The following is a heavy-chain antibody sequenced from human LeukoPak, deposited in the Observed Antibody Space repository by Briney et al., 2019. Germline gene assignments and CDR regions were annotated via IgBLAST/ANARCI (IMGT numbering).Heavy chain of an antibody. CDR1: SGSISGCY. CDR2: IHYTGGA. V-gene: IGHV4-59*01. CDR3: ARGGGGSPNWFDP. J-gene: IGHJ5*02. Sequence: SETLSLTCSVSSGSISGCYWSWIRQPPGKGLEWIAYIHYTGGAKYNASLKSRVTMSVDTPKNQFSLRLNSVTAADTAVYYCARGGGGSPNWFDPWGPGTLVTVSS. D-gene: IGHD1-26*01.